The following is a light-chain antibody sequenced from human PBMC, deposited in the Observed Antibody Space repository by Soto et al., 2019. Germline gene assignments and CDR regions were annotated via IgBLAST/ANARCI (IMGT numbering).Light chain of an antibody. CDR1: QDISNH. CDR2: DAS. Sequence: DIQMTQSPSSLSASVGDRVTITCQASQDISNHLNWYQQKPGKAPRLLIYDASNLQSGVPSRFSGSGSGTDFTLTISSLQPEDVATYYCQKYNSAPRTFGPGTKVDIK. J-gene: IGKJ3*01. V-gene: IGKV1-27*01. CDR3: QKYNSAPRT.